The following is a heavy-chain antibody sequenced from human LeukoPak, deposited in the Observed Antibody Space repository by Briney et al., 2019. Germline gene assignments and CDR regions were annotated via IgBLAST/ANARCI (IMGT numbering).Heavy chain of an antibody. D-gene: IGHD3-3*01. V-gene: IGHV4-59*01. Sequence: SETLSLTCTVSGGSISNDCWGWVRLQRGRWRGCNGYIFFSGSTNYNPSLKSRVTMPVDTSKNKFSLRLSSVTAADTAVYYCARRVVWYGIYYFDSWGQGTLVTVSS. J-gene: IGHJ4*02. CDR3: ARRVVWYGIYYFDS. CDR1: GGSISNDC. CDR2: IFFSGST.